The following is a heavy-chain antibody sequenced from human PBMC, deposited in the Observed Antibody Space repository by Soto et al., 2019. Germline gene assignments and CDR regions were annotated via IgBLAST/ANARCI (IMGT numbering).Heavy chain of an antibody. J-gene: IGHJ5*01. CDR1: GGSVNSGSYY. V-gene: IGHV4-61*01. CDR3: ARLIGNSWLDS. D-gene: IGHD2-8*01. Sequence: SETLSLTCTVSGGSVNSGSYYWSWIRQPPGKGLEWLGYMYYSGSNKYNPSLKSRVTMSVDTSKNQFSLRLSSVTPDDTAVYYCARLIGNSWLDSWGQGTLVTVSS. CDR2: MYYSGSN.